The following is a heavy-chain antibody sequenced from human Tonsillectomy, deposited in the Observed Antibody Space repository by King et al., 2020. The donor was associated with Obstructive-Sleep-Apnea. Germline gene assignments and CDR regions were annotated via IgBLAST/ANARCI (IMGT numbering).Heavy chain of an antibody. CDR1: GFTFSQYR. CDR2: IRQDGSGK. D-gene: IGHD3-10*01. Sequence: VQLVESGGGLVQPGGSLRLSCEASGFTFSQYRMTWVRQAPGKGLEWVANIRQDGSGKYCVDSVKGRFTISRDNAKNSVFLQMTSLRAEDTAVYYCAGEVDYYGSRLGYFDYWGQGTLGTVSS. CDR3: AGEVDYYGSRLGYFDY. V-gene: IGHV3-7*01. J-gene: IGHJ4*02.